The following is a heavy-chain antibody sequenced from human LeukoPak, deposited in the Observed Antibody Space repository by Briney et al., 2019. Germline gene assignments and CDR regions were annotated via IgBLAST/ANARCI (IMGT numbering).Heavy chain of an antibody. CDR3: ARLVRGRLYYYYGMDV. CDR2: INHSGST. CDR1: GGSFSGYY. Sequence: PSETLSLTCAVYGGSFSGYYWSWIRQPPGKGLEWIGEINHSGSTNYNPSLMSRVTISVDTSKNQFSLKLSSVTAADTAVYYCARLVRGRLYYYYGMDVWGQGTTVTVSS. J-gene: IGHJ6*02. V-gene: IGHV4-34*01. D-gene: IGHD3-10*01.